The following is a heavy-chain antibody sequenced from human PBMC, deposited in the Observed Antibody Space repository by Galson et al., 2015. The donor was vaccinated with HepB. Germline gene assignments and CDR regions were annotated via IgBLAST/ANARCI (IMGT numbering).Heavy chain of an antibody. D-gene: IGHD3-22*01. Sequence: SETLSLTCAVYGGSFSGYYWSWIRQPPGKGLEWIGEINHSGSTNYNPSLKSRVTISVDTSKNQFSLKLSSVTAADTAVYYCARIDDSSGYYYNDYWGQGTLVTVSS. CDR2: INHSGST. CDR3: ARIDDSSGYYYNDY. J-gene: IGHJ4*02. V-gene: IGHV4-34*01. CDR1: GGSFSGYY.